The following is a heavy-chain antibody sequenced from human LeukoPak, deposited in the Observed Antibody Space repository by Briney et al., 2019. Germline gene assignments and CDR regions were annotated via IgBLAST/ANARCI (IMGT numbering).Heavy chain of an antibody. J-gene: IGHJ3*01. Sequence: SETLSLTCTVSNGPITSTKWWSWVRQPPGKGLEWIGEISHTGSTNYNPSFNSRVTMSVDKSKNQFSLNLKSVTAADTALYYCASSSLVVVVTYGFDFWGRGTAVTVSS. D-gene: IGHD2-21*01. CDR2: ISHTGST. V-gene: IGHV4-4*02. CDR1: NGPITSTKW. CDR3: ASSSLVVVVTYGFDF.